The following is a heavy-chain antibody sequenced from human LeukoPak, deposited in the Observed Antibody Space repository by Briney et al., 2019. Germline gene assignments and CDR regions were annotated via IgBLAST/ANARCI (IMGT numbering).Heavy chain of an antibody. J-gene: IGHJ4*02. V-gene: IGHV1-46*01. D-gene: IGHD2-2*02. Sequence: ASVKVSCKASGYTFTSYYMHWVRQAPGQGLEWMGIINPSGGSTSYAQKFQGRVTMTRDMSISTAYMELSSLRSEDTAVYYCAREGSGDIVVVPAAIGPVYWGQGTLVTVSS. CDR2: INPSGGST. CDR1: GYTFTSYY. CDR3: AREGSGDIVVVPAAIGPVY.